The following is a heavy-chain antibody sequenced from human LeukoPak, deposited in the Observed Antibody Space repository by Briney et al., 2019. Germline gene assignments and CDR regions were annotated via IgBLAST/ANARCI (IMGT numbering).Heavy chain of an antibody. CDR3: ARDLGREGYRPDYGMDV. V-gene: IGHV4-31*03. J-gene: IGHJ6*02. Sequence: SETLSLTCTVSGVSISSGGYYWSWIRQHPGKGLEWIGYIYYSGSTYCNPSLKSRVTISVDTSKNQFSLKLSSVTAADTAVYYCARDLGREGYRPDYGMDVWGQGTTVTVSS. D-gene: IGHD3/OR15-3a*01. CDR2: IYYSGST. CDR1: GVSISSGGYY.